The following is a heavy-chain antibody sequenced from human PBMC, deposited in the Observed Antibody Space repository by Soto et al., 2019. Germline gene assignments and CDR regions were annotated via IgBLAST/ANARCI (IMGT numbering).Heavy chain of an antibody. CDR3: AKPDGRDSSGFADY. V-gene: IGHV3-30*18. J-gene: IGHJ4*02. CDR2: ISFDGSEK. D-gene: IGHD3-22*01. Sequence: LVLSCAASAFTFNNYVMHWVRQAPGKGLEWVAVISFDGSEKYYADSVKGRFTISRDNSKNTLYLQMNSLRPEDTAVYYCAKPDGRDSSGFADYWGRGMLVTGS. CDR1: AFTFNNYV.